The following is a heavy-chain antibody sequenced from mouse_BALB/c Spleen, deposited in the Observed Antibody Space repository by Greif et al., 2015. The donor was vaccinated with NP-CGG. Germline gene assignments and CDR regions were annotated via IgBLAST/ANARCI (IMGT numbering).Heavy chain of an antibody. J-gene: IGHJ3*01. CDR1: GYTFSSYW. Sequence: VQLQQSGAELMKPGASVKISCKATGYTFSSYWIEWVKQRPGHGLEWIGEILPGSGSTNYNEKFKGKATFTADTSSNTAYMQLSSLTSEDSAVYYCARREGNYGYGFAYWGQGTLVTVSA. D-gene: IGHD1-2*01. CDR3: ARREGNYGYGFAY. CDR2: ILPGSGST. V-gene: IGHV1-9*01.